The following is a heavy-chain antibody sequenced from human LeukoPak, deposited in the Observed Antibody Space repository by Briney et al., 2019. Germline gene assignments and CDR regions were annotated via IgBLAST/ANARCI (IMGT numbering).Heavy chain of an antibody. CDR3: ARDREYSYFDY. V-gene: IGHV3-33*01. CDR2: IWYDGSNK. Sequence: GGSLRLSCAASGFTFSNCGMHWVRQAPGKGLEWVAIIWYDGSNKYYADSVKGRFTISRDNSKNTVYLQMNRLRAEDTAVYYCARDREYSYFDYWGQGTLVTVSS. J-gene: IGHJ4*02. D-gene: IGHD2/OR15-2a*01. CDR1: GFTFSNCG.